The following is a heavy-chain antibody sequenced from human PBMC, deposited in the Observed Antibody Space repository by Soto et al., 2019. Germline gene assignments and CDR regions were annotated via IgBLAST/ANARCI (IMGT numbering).Heavy chain of an antibody. Sequence: QAQVVQSGAEVRKPGSSVKLSCKASEGTFNSYAIAWVRQAPGQGLEWMGGIIPYYNTLNYAQKFQDRVTITADDSTYTVYMELSSLRSDDTAVDFCASGASRWYPYFFDSWAQGTLVTVSS. D-gene: IGHD6-13*01. V-gene: IGHV1-69*01. J-gene: IGHJ4*02. CDR2: IIPYYNTL. CDR1: EGTFNSYA. CDR3: ASGASRWYPYFFDS.